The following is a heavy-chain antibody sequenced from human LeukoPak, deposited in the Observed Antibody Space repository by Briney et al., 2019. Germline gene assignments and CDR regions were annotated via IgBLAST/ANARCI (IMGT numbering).Heavy chain of an antibody. V-gene: IGHV3-33*08. Sequence: PGMSLRLSCAASGFTISSYGMHWVRQTPGKGLERVAVIWSDGSNKYYADSVKGRFTISRDNYKNTLYLQMNSLRGEDTAVYYCARDWGEGFSMAFDIWGQGTMVTVSS. CDR1: GFTISSYG. CDR3: ARDWGEGFSMAFDI. D-gene: IGHD3-16*01. J-gene: IGHJ3*02. CDR2: IWSDGSNK.